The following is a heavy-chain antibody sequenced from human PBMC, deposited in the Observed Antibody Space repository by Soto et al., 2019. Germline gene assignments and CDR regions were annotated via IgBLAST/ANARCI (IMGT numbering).Heavy chain of an antibody. CDR3: ARSQGGSSSLDIYYYYYYGMDV. J-gene: IGHJ6*02. CDR2: VIPIFGTP. V-gene: IGHV1-69*01. D-gene: IGHD2-15*01. CDR1: RGTFSTYA. Sequence: QVQLVQSGAEVKKPGSSVKVSCKAPRGTFSTYAISWVRQAPGQGLEWMGGVIPIFGTPKYAQKFHGRVTITADEYTSTGYMERRSLRSEDTAVYYCARSQGGSSSLDIYYYYYYGMDVWGQGTTVTVSS.